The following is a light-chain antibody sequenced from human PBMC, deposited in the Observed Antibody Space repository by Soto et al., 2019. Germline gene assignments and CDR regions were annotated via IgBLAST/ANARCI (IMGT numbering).Light chain of an antibody. CDR3: QTWGTGIWV. Sequence: QPVLTQSPSASASLGASVNLTCTLRSGHSNYAIAWHQQQPEKGPRYLMNVNSDGSHSKGDGIPDRFSGSSSGAERSLTISSLQSEDEADYYCQTWGTGIWVFGGGTQLTVL. J-gene: IGLJ3*02. CDR2: VNSDGSH. CDR1: SGHSNYA. V-gene: IGLV4-69*01.